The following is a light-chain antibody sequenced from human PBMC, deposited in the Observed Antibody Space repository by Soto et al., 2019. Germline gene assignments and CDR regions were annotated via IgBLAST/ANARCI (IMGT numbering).Light chain of an antibody. J-gene: IGLJ1*01. CDR3: YSYAGENLYV. Sequence: QSALTQPASVSASHGQSITIPCTGTSSDVGSYNLVSWFQQHPGKVPKLLIYEGTKRPSGLSDRFSGSKSGTTASLTISGLQAEDEAHYYCYSYAGENLYVFGTGTKVTVL. CDR1: SSDVGSYNL. V-gene: IGLV2-23*01. CDR2: EGT.